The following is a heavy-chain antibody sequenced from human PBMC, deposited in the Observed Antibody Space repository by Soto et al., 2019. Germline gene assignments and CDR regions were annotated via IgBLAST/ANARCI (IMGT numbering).Heavy chain of an antibody. CDR1: GYAFTTYG. CDR2: ISAHNGNT. Sequence: QVHLVQSGAEVKKPGPSVKVSCKGSGYAFTTYGTTWLRQAPGQGLEWLGWISAHNGNTTYAQKLQGRVTVTRDTSTSTAYMELRSLRSDDTAVYYCARGRSGDFWGQGALVTVSS. CDR3: ARGRSGDF. J-gene: IGHJ4*02. V-gene: IGHV1-18*01.